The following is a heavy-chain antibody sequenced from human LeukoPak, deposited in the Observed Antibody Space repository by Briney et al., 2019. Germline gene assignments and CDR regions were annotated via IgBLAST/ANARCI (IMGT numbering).Heavy chain of an antibody. V-gene: IGHV4-38-2*02. CDR1: GYSISSGYY. CDR3: ARVHRLHIDY. CDR2: IYHSGST. J-gene: IGHJ4*02. Sequence: PSETLSLTCTVSGYSISSGYYWGWIRQPPGKGLEWIGSIYHSGSTYYNPSLKSRVTISVDTSKNQFSLKLSSVTAADTAVYYCARVHRLHIDYWGQGTLVTVSS. D-gene: IGHD4-11*01.